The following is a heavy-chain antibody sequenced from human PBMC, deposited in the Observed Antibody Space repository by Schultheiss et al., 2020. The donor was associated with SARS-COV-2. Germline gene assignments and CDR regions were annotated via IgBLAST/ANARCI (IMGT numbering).Heavy chain of an antibody. CDR2: ISSSSSYI. J-gene: IGHJ3*02. V-gene: IGHV3-21*01. CDR3: AGGGRGWVKDAFDI. CDR1: GFTVSSNY. Sequence: GESLKISCAASGFTVSSNYMSWVRQAPGKGLEWVSSISSSSSYIYYADSVKGRFTISRDNAKNSLYLQMNSLRAEDTAVYYCAGGGRGWVKDAFDIWGQGTMVTVSS. D-gene: IGHD6-19*01.